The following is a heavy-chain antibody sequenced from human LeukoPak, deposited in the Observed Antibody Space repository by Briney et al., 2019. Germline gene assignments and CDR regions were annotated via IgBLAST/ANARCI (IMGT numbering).Heavy chain of an antibody. D-gene: IGHD3-10*01. J-gene: IGHJ4*02. CDR2: ISSRSSYI. CDR3: ARGTYGSGSYRPPFDY. V-gene: IGHV3-21*01. Sequence: GGSLRLSCAASGFSFSSYSMNWVRQAPGKGLEWVSSISSRSSYIDYADSVKGRFTISRDNAKNSLYLQMNSLRAEDTAVYYCARGTYGSGSYRPPFDYWGQGALVTVSS. CDR1: GFSFSSYS.